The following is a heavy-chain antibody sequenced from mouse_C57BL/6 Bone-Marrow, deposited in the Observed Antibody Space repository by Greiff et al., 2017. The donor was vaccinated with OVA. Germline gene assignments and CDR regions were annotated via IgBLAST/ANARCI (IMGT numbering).Heavy chain of an antibody. J-gene: IGHJ3*01. CDR3: ARNEGVTTVVEGAWFAY. CDR2: IWTGGGT. D-gene: IGHD1-1*01. Sequence: QVQLQQSGPGLVAPSQSLSITCTVSGFSLTSYAISWVRQPPGKGLEWLGVIWTGGGTNYNSALKSRLSISKDNSKSQVFLKMNSLQTDDTARYYCARNEGVTTVVEGAWFAYWGQGTLVTVSA. V-gene: IGHV2-9-1*01. CDR1: GFSLTSYA.